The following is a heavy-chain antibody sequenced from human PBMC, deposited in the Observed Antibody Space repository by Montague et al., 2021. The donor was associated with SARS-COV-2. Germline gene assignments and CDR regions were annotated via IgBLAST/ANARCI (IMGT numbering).Heavy chain of an antibody. CDR1: GFTFSSYA. CDR2: ISYDGSNK. Sequence: SLRLSCAASGFTFSSYAMHWVRQAPGKGLEWVAVISYDGSNKYYADSVKGRFTISRDNSKNTLYLQMNSLRAEDTAVYYCAAVRYCTRTSCSGGLDWFDPWGQGTLVTVSS. V-gene: IGHV3-30-3*01. J-gene: IGHJ5*02. D-gene: IGHD2-2*01. CDR3: AAVRYCTRTSCSGGLDWFDP.